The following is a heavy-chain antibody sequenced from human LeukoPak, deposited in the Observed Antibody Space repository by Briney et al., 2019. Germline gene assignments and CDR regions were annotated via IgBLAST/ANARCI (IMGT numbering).Heavy chain of an antibody. D-gene: IGHD3-3*01. CDR3: AIWSGKYAFDI. Sequence: PSETLSLTCTVSGGSISSYYWSWIRQPPEKGLEWIGYIYNSGSSYYNPSLKSRVTISVDTSKNQFSLKLSSVTAADTAVYYCAIWSGKYAFDIWGQGTMVTVSS. J-gene: IGHJ3*02. CDR1: GGSISSYY. V-gene: IGHV4-59*01. CDR2: IYNSGSS.